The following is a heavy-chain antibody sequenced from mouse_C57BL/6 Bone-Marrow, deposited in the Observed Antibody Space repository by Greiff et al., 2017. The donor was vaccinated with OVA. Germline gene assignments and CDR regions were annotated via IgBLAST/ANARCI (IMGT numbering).Heavy chain of an antibody. J-gene: IGHJ2*01. Sequence: VQLQQSGPELVKPGASVKISCKASGYTFTDYYMNWVKQSHGKSLEWIGDINPNNGGTSYNQKFKGKATLTVDKSSSTAYMELRSLTSEDSAVYYCYYGSSLDYWGQGTTLTVSS. CDR1: GYTFTDYY. CDR3: YYGSSLDY. D-gene: IGHD1-1*01. CDR2: INPNNGGT. V-gene: IGHV1-26*01.